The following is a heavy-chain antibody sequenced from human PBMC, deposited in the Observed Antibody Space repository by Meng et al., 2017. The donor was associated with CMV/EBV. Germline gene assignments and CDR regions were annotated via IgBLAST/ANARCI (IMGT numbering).Heavy chain of an antibody. V-gene: IGHV3-7*01. CDR1: GFTFSSHW. CDR3: ARDSRRGNSDPELYY. D-gene: IGHD4-23*01. Sequence: GESLKISCAASGFTFSSHWMSWVRQATGKGLEWVANIKQDGSEKYYVDSVKGRFTISRDNAKNSLYLQMNSLRAEDTAVYYCARDSRRGNSDPELYYWGQGTLVTVSS. CDR2: IKQDGSEK. J-gene: IGHJ4*02.